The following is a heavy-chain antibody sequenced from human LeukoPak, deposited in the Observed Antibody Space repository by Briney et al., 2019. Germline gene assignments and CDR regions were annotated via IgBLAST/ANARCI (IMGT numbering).Heavy chain of an antibody. J-gene: IGHJ6*03. CDR1: GGSISSSSYY. CDR2: IYYSGST. Sequence: PSETLSLTCTVSGGSISSSSYYWGWIRQPPGTGLEWIGYIYYSGSTNYNPSLKSRVTISVDTSKNQFSLKLSSVTAADTAVYYCARDVVATSPHYYYYYMDVWGKGTTVTVSS. V-gene: IGHV4-61*01. CDR3: ARDVVATSPHYYYYYMDV. D-gene: IGHD5-12*01.